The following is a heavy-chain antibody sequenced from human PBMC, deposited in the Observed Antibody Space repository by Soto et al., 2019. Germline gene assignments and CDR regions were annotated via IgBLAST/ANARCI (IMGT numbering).Heavy chain of an antibody. CDR3: ARVLVYDSSGYDAFDI. V-gene: IGHV3-30*04. CDR2: ISYDGSNK. CDR1: GFTFSSYA. Sequence: GSLRLSCAASGFTFSSYAMHWVRQAPGKGLEWVAVISYDGSNKYYADSVKGRFTISRDNSKNTLYLQMNSLRAEDTAVYYCARVLVYDSSGYDAFDIWGQGTMVTVSS. J-gene: IGHJ3*02. D-gene: IGHD3-22*01.